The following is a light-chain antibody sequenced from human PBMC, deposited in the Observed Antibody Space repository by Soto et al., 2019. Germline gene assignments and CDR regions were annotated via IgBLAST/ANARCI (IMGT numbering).Light chain of an antibody. V-gene: IGKV1-5*03. CDR3: QQYNTYPLT. CDR1: QSISTW. J-gene: IGKJ4*01. Sequence: DIQMTQSPSTLSASVGDRVTITCRASQSISTWLAWDQQKPGKAPKLLIYKASNLEGGVPSRFSGSGSGTEFTITISSLQPDDFATYYCQQYNTYPLTFGGGTTVEIK. CDR2: KAS.